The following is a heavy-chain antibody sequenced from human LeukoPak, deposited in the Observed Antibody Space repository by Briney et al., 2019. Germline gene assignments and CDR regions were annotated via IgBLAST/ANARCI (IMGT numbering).Heavy chain of an antibody. D-gene: IGHD4-23*01. CDR2: VYNTGRT. CDR3: ARHSRSWGLTTVVNVDL. Sequence: PSETLSLTCTVSGGSISDYYWSWIRQPPGKGLEWMGYVYNTGRTKYNPSLESRVTISVERLNNQLSLRLRSVTATDTAVYYCARHSRSWGLTTVVNVDLWGQGTLVTVSS. J-gene: IGHJ5*02. V-gene: IGHV4-59*08. CDR1: GGSISDYY.